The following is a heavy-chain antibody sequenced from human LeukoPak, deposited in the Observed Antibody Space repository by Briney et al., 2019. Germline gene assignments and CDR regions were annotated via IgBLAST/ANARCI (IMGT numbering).Heavy chain of an antibody. CDR3: ARENPSGYYNRPIDY. J-gene: IGHJ4*02. CDR2: IYYSGST. V-gene: IGHV4-30-4*02. D-gene: IGHD3-22*01. Sequence: SETLSLTCTVSGGSISSGDYYWSWIRQPPGKGLEWIGYIYYSGSTYYNPSLKSRVTMSVDTSKNQFSLKLSSVTAADTAIYYCARENPSGYYNRPIDYWGQGTLVTVSS. CDR1: GGSISSGDYY.